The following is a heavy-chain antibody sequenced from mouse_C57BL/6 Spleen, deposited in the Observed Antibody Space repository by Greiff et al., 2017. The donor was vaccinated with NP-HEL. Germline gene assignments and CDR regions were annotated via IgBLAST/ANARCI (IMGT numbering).Heavy chain of an antibody. CDR1: GYAFTSSW. CDR2: IYPGDGDT. V-gene: IGHV1-82*01. Sequence: QVQLQQSGPELVKPGASVKISCKASGYAFTSSWMNWVKQRPGKGLEWIGRIYPGDGDTNYNGKFKGKATLTADKSSSTAYMQLSSLTSEDSAVYYCARDTTVVHYYYAMDYWGQGTSVTVSS. J-gene: IGHJ4*01. CDR3: ARDTTVVHYYYAMDY. D-gene: IGHD1-1*01.